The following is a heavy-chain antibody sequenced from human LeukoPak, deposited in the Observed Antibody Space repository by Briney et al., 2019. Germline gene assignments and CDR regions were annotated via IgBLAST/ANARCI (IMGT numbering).Heavy chain of an antibody. Sequence: GGSLRLSCAASGFTVSSSYMNWVRQAPGKGLEWVSIIYGGGSTYYADSVKGRFTISRDNSKNTLYLQMNSLRAEDTAVYYCAREGDSQRSDAFDIWGQGTMVTVSP. CDR1: GFTVSSSY. CDR3: AREGDSQRSDAFDI. D-gene: IGHD3-16*01. J-gene: IGHJ3*02. CDR2: IYGGGST. V-gene: IGHV3-66*02.